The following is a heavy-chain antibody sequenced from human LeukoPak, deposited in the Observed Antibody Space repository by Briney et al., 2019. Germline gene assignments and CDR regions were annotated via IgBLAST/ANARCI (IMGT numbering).Heavy chain of an antibody. D-gene: IGHD4-17*01. CDR3: ARDLLGTVTTFHAFDI. CDR1: GFTLSSYS. Sequence: GGSLRLSCAASGFTLSSYSMNWVRQAPGKRLEWVSSISSSSSYIYYADSVKGRFTISRDNAKNSLYLQMNSLRAEDTAVYYCARDLLGTVTTFHAFDIWGQGTMVTVSS. J-gene: IGHJ3*02. V-gene: IGHV3-21*01. CDR2: ISSSSSYI.